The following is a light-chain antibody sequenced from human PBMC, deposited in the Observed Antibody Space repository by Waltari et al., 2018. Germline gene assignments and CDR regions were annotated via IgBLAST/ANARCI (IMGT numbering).Light chain of an antibody. CDR3: QKYDSLPAT. Sequence: EVVFTQSPGTLSLSPGGRATPSCRASQRGGKYLAWYQQKPGQAPRLLIYHASTRAPGIPDRFSGSGSGTDFSLTISRLESEDFAVYYCQKYDSLPATFGQGTKVEIK. CDR2: HAS. CDR1: QRGGKY. V-gene: IGKV3-20*01. J-gene: IGKJ1*01.